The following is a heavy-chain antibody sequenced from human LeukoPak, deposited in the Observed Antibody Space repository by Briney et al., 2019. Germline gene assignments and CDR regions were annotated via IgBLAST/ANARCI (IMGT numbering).Heavy chain of an antibody. Sequence: GGSLRLSCAASGFTFSSYAMSWVRQAPGKGLEWVSAISGSGGSTYYADSVKGRFTISRDNSKTTLYLQMNSLRAEDTAVYYCEKDLFWSGPIGYYYGMDVWGQGTTVTVSS. CDR3: EKDLFWSGPIGYYYGMDV. CDR1: GFTFSSYA. V-gene: IGHV3-23*01. J-gene: IGHJ6*02. D-gene: IGHD3-3*01. CDR2: ISGSGGST.